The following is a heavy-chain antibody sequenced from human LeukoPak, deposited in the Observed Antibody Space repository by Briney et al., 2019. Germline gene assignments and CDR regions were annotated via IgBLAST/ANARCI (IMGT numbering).Heavy chain of an antibody. Sequence: SETLSLTCAVSGGSISSGGYSWSWIRQPPGKGLEWIGYIYHSGSTYYNPSLKSRVTISVDRSKNQFSLKLSSVTAADTAVYYCARGIAVAGTRWFDPWGQGTQVTVSS. D-gene: IGHD6-19*01. CDR2: IYHSGST. V-gene: IGHV4-30-2*01. J-gene: IGHJ5*02. CDR3: ARGIAVAGTRWFDP. CDR1: GGSISSGGYS.